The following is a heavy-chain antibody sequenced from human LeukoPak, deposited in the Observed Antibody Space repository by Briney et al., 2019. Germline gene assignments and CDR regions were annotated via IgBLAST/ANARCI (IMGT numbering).Heavy chain of an antibody. J-gene: IGHJ4*02. CDR2: IYYSGST. CDR3: ARVGYSYANTVFDY. Sequence: SETLSLTCTVSGGSISSYYWSWIRQPPGKGLECLGYIYYSGSTNYNPSLKSRVTISVDTSKNQFSLKLSSVTAADTAVYYCARVGYSYANTVFDYWGQGTLVTVSS. V-gene: IGHV4-59*01. CDR1: GGSISSYY. D-gene: IGHD5-18*01.